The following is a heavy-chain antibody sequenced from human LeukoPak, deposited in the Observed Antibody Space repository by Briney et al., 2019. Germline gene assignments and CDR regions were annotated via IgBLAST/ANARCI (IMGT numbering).Heavy chain of an antibody. V-gene: IGHV1-2*02. Sequence: ASVKVSCKASGYRFTGYYIHCVRQAPGQGLEWMGWINPNSGGTNYAQNFQGRVTMTRDTSVSTAYMEVSRLRSDDTAVFYCARDRRGYYDSGSYYPLIWGQGTLVTVSS. J-gene: IGHJ4*02. CDR1: GYRFTGYY. CDR2: INPNSGGT. D-gene: IGHD3-10*01. CDR3: ARDRRGYYDSGSYYPLI.